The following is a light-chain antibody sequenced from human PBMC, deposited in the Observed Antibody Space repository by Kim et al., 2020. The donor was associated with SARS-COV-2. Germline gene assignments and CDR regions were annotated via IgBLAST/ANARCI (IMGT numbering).Light chain of an antibody. CDR3: SSYTTANTRL. CDR2: DVT. J-gene: IGLJ1*01. V-gene: IGLV2-14*03. CDR1: SSDLGAFKY. Sequence: QSMTISSTGTSSDLGAFKYVSWYQQHTGKAPRLMIYDVTVRPSGISNRFAGSTSGNTASLTISGLQAEDEADYYCSSYTTANTRLFGTGTKVTVL.